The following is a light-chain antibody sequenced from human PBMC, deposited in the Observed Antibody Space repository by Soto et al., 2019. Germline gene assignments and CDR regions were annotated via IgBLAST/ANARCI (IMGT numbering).Light chain of an antibody. J-gene: IGKJ2*01. CDR3: QQYDSYPYT. Sequence: DIQMTQSPSSLSAPVGDRVTITCRASQSISSWLAWYQQKPGKAPNLLIYDASSLKSGVPSRFSGSGSGTEFTLTISSLQPDDFATYYCQQYDSYPYTFGQGTKVDIK. CDR1: QSISSW. V-gene: IGKV1-5*01. CDR2: DAS.